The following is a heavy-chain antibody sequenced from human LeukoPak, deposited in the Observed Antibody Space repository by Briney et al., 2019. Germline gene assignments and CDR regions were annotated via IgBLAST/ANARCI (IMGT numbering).Heavy chain of an antibody. Sequence: AQSLTLSCAAAGFTFSSYAMSWVRQAPGKGLERVSSISGIGGSTYYADSVKGRFTISRDNSKNTVYMQMNSLRAEDTAVYYCAKAPMVRGHIGPWGQGTLVTVSS. CDR2: ISGIGGST. CDR3: AKAPMVRGHIGP. J-gene: IGHJ5*02. CDR1: GFTFSSYA. V-gene: IGHV3-23*01. D-gene: IGHD3-10*01.